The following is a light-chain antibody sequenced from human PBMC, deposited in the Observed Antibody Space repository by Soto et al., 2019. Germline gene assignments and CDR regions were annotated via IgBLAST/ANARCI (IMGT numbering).Light chain of an antibody. CDR2: EVT. CDR3: SSYTTSHGLV. CDR1: SSDVGVSTF. Sequence: QSVLTQPASVSESPGQSITISCTGSSSDVGVSTFVSWYRQHPGKAPQLIIYEVTNRPSGISNRFSGSKSGDTASLTVSGLQAVDEGDYYCSSYTTSHGLVFGGGTKLTVL. J-gene: IGLJ3*02. V-gene: IGLV2-14*01.